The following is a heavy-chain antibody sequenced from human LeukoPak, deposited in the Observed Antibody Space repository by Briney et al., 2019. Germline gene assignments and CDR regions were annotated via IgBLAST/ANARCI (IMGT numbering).Heavy chain of an antibody. D-gene: IGHD2-21*02. CDR1: GFTFSSYG. CDR2: ISYDGSEK. V-gene: IGHV3-30*18. Sequence: PGRSLRLSCAASGFTFSSYGMHWVRQAPGKGLEWVAVISYDGSEKYYADSVKGRLTISRDNSKNTLYLQMNSLRAEDTAVYYCAKEVTGLKGLGLGQYFDYWGQGTLVTVSS. J-gene: IGHJ4*02. CDR3: AKEVTGLKGLGLGQYFDY.